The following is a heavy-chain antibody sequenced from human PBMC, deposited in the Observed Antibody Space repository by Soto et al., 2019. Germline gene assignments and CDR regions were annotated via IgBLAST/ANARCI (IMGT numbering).Heavy chain of an antibody. J-gene: IGHJ6*03. CDR3: ARHRGGARFYYYYYYMDV. V-gene: IGHV4-39*01. CDR1: GGSISSSSYY. CDR2: IYYSGST. D-gene: IGHD2-15*01. Sequence: SETLSLTCTVSGGSISSSSYYWGWIRQPPGKGLEWIGSIYYSGSTSYNPSLKSRVTISVDTSKNQFSLKLSSVTAADTAVYYCARHRGGARFYYYYYYMDVWGKGTTVTVSS.